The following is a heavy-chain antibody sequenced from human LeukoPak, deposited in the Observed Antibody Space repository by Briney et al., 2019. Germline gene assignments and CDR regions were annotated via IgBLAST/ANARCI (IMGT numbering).Heavy chain of an antibody. D-gene: IGHD5-18*01. Sequence: PSETLSLTCAVYGGSFSGYYWSWIRQPPGKGLEWIGEINHSGSTNYNPSLKSRVTISVDTSKNQFSLKLSSVTAADTAVYYCARGPLGDTAMVDYWGQGTLVTVSS. CDR1: GGSFSGYY. CDR3: ARGPLGDTAMVDY. J-gene: IGHJ4*02. V-gene: IGHV4-34*01. CDR2: INHSGST.